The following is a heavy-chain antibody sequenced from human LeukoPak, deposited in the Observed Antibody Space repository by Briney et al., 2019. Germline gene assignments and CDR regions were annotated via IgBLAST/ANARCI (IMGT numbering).Heavy chain of an antibody. CDR2: IGSSGSPT. D-gene: IGHD3-22*01. Sequence: GGSLRLSCAASGFAFSSYNMNWVRRAPGKGLEWISYIGSSGSPTHYADSVGGRFTISRDNAKNSLYLQMNSLRDEDTAVYFCARRPYSDTSGRLSDVWGQGTTVTVSS. V-gene: IGHV3-48*02. CDR3: ARRPYSDTSGRLSDV. CDR1: GFAFSSYN. J-gene: IGHJ6*02.